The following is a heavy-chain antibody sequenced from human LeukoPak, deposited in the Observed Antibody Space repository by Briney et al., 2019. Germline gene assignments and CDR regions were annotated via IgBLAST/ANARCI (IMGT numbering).Heavy chain of an antibody. J-gene: IGHJ4*02. CDR2: IYYSRST. D-gene: IGHD5-12*01. V-gene: IGHV4-59*01. CDR1: GGSISSYY. CDR3: ATNAGGYREAPFDY. Sequence: PSETLSLTCTFTGGSISSYYWTWIRQPPGKGLECIGYIYYSRSTSYNPSLKTRVTISLDTSKNQFSLKLTSVTAADTAVYYCATNAGGYREAPFDYWGQGTLVTVSS.